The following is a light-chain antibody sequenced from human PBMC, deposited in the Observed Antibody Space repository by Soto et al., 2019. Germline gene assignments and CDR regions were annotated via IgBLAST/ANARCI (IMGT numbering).Light chain of an antibody. Sequence: EIVMTQSPATLSVSPGERATLSCRASQTVAGNLAWYQQKPGQAPRLLIYGASTRTAGIPARFSGSGSGTEFTLTISSLQSEDFAVYYCQQYNNWPPVTFGQGTRLEIK. CDR1: QTVAGN. V-gene: IGKV3-15*01. CDR3: QQYNNWPPVT. J-gene: IGKJ5*01. CDR2: GAS.